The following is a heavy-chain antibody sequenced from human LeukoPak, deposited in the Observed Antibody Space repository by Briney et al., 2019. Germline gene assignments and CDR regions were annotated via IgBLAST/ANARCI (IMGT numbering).Heavy chain of an antibody. CDR2: IYSVGST. J-gene: IGHJ3*02. D-gene: IGHD3-22*01. V-gene: IGHV3-66*01. CDR1: GFTVSSNY. CDR3: AKEGYYDSSAYFDVDGAFDI. Sequence: PGGSLRLSCAASGFTVSSNYMSWVRQAPRKGLEWVSVIYSVGSTYYEDSVKGRFTISRDNSKSTRYLQMNSRRAEDTAVYYCAKEGYYDSSAYFDVDGAFDIWGQGTMVTVSS.